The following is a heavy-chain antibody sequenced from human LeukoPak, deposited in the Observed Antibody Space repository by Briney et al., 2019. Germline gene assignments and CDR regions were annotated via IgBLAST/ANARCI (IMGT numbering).Heavy chain of an antibody. J-gene: IGHJ5*02. D-gene: IGHD2-2*01. V-gene: IGHV1-69*13. Sequence: EASVKVSCKASGGTFSSYAISWVRQAPGQGLEWMGGIIPIFGTANYAQKFQGRVTITADESTSTAYMELSSLRSEDTAVYYCARAAAMDNWFDPWGQGTLVTVSS. CDR3: ARAAAMDNWFDP. CDR1: GGTFSSYA. CDR2: IIPIFGTA.